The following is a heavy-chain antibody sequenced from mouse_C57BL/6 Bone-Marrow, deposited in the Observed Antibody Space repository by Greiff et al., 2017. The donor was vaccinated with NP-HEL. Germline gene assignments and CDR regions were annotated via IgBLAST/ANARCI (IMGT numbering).Heavy chain of an antibody. V-gene: IGHV1-69*01. J-gene: IGHJ4*01. Sequence: QVQLQQPGAELVMPGASVKLSCKASGYTFTSYWMHWVKQRPGQGLEWIGEIDPSDSYTNYNQKFKGKSTLTVDKSSSTAYMQLSSLTSEDSAVYYFARSSDGYYYAMDYWGQGTSVTVSS. CDR1: GYTFTSYW. CDR2: IDPSDSYT. CDR3: ARSSDGYYYAMDY. D-gene: IGHD2-3*01.